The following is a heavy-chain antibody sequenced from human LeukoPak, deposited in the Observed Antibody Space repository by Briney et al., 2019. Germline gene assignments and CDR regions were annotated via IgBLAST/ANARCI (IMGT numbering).Heavy chain of an antibody. Sequence: KVSCKASGGTFSSYAISWVRQAPGQGLEWMGGIIPIFGTANYAQKFQGRVTITTDESTSTAYMELSSLRSEDTAVYYCARVGGDYGGNSGTYYYYYYYMDVWGKGTTVTVSS. J-gene: IGHJ6*03. V-gene: IGHV1-69*05. D-gene: IGHD4-23*01. CDR3: ARVGGDYGGNSGTYYYYYYYMDV. CDR2: IIPIFGTA. CDR1: GGTFSSYA.